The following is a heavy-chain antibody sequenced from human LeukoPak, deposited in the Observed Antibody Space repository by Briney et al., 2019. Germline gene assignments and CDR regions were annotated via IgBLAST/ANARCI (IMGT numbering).Heavy chain of an antibody. V-gene: IGHV3-23*01. D-gene: IGHD6-19*01. CDR1: GFTFSTYA. CDR2: IGGSGGST. Sequence: GGSLRLSCAVSGFTFSTYAMSWVRQAPGKGLEWVSTIGGSGGSTYYADSVKGRFTISRDNSKNTLYLQMNSLRAEDTAVYYCATSLFPSGWYYFDYWSQGTLVTVSP. J-gene: IGHJ4*02. CDR3: ATSLFPSGWYYFDY.